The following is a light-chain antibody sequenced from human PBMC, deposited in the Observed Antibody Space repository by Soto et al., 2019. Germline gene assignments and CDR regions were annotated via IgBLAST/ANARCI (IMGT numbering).Light chain of an antibody. CDR1: QSVSSTY. V-gene: IGKV3-20*01. J-gene: IGKJ1*01. CDR3: QHYGRSPT. CDR2: GAS. Sequence: EIVLTQSPGTLSLSPGERATLSCRASQSVSSTYLIWYQQKPGQAPRLLIYGASSRATGIPHRFSGSGSGTDFTLTISRLEPEDFAVYYCQHYGRSPTFGQGTKVDIK.